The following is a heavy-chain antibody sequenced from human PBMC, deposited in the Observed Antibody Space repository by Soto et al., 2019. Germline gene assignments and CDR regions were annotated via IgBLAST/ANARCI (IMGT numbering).Heavy chain of an antibody. J-gene: IGHJ4*02. CDR2: ISGYNSNT. V-gene: IGHV1-18*01. CDR3: GRERQWEPVLY. CDR1: GYCFANYG. Sequence: ASVKVSCKASGYCFANYGITWVRQAPGQGLEWMGWISGYNSNTNYAQKFEGRVTMTKDTTKSTAYLEVRSRRFDDTAVYYCGRERQWEPVLYWGQGPPVTFSS. D-gene: IGHD1-26*01.